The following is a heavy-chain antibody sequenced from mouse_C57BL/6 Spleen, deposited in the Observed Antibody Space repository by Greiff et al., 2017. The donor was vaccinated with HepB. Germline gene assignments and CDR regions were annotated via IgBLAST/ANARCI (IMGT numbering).Heavy chain of an antibody. J-gene: IGHJ2*01. CDR2: IYPGDGDT. CDR3: ASGGYFDY. Sequence: VQLQQSGPELVKPGASVKLSCKASGYAFSSSWMNWVKQRPGKGLEWIGRIYPGDGDTNYNGKFKGKATLTADKSSSTAYMQLSSLTSEDSAVYFCASGGYFDYWGQGTTLTVSS. V-gene: IGHV1-82*01. CDR1: GYAFSSSW.